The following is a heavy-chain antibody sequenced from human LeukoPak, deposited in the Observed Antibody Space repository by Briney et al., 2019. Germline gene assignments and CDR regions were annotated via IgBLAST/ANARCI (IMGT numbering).Heavy chain of an antibody. CDR2: MNPNSGNT. CDR1: GYTFTNFG. J-gene: IGHJ6*02. V-gene: IGHV1-8*02. Sequence: GASVKVSCKASGYTFTNFGVSWVRQATGQGLEWMGWMNPNSGNTGYAQKFQGRVTMTRNTSIGTAYMELSSLRSEDTAVYCCARGQGSFFYYYYYGMGVWGQGTTVTVSS. CDR3: ARGQGSFFYYYYYGMGV. D-gene: IGHD3-10*01.